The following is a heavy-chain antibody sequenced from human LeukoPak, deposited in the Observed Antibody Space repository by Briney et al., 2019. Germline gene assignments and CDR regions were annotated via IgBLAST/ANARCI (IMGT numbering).Heavy chain of an antibody. CDR1: GFTFSSYW. D-gene: IGHD2-15*01. J-gene: IGHJ6*02. V-gene: IGHV3-74*01. CDR2: INSDGSST. CDR3: ARTTPGNYYYYGMDV. Sequence: GSLRLSCAASGFTFSSYWMHWVRQAPGKGLVWVSRINSDGSSTSYADSVKGRFTISRDNAKNTLYLQMNSLRAEDTAVYYCARTTPGNYYYYGMDVWGQGTTVTVSS.